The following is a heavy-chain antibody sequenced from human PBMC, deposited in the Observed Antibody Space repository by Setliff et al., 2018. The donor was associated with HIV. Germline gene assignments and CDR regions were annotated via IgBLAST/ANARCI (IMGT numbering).Heavy chain of an antibody. J-gene: IGHJ4*02. CDR3: AREAHSSGWYKQVR. CDR1: GYSISSGYY. V-gene: IGHV4-38-2*02. Sequence: ASETLSLTCTVSGYSISSGYYWGWIRQPPGKGLEWIGSIYHSGSTYYNPSLKSRVTISVDTSKNQFSLKLSSVTAADTAVYYCAREAHSSGWYKQVRWGQGTLVTVS. CDR2: IYHSGST. D-gene: IGHD6-19*01.